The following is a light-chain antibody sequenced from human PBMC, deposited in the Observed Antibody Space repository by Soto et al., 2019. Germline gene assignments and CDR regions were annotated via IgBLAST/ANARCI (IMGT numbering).Light chain of an antibody. J-gene: IGLJ3*02. CDR2: GND. Sequence: VLTQPPSVSGAPGQRVTISCSGSSSNIGAPYDVHWYQHLPGTAPKLLLSGNDNRPSGVPDRFSGSRSGTSASLAITGLQAEDEADYYCQSYDSSLSAWVFGGGTKVTVL. CDR1: SSNIGAPYD. CDR3: QSYDSSLSAWV. V-gene: IGLV1-40*01.